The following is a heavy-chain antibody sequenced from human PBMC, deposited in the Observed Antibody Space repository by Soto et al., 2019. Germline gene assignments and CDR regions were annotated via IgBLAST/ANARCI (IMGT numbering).Heavy chain of an antibody. Sequence: PGGSLRLSCAASGFTVSSNDYMTWVRQAPGKGLEWVSYIGIGSSTKYYADSVKGRFTISRDNAKNSLYLQMNSLRAEDTAVYYCARDQLYYNDISGRPLNAFDVWGQGTMVTVSS. CDR2: IGIGSSTK. V-gene: IGHV3-48*01. J-gene: IGHJ3*01. D-gene: IGHD3-22*01. CDR3: ARDQLYYNDISGRPLNAFDV. CDR1: GFTVSSND.